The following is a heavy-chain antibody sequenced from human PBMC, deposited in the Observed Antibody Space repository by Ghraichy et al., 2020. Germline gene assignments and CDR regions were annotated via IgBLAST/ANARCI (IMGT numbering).Heavy chain of an antibody. CDR3: ATQYQPGTPFDY. D-gene: IGHD7-27*01. V-gene: IGHV4-34*01. Sequence: SETLSLTCAVYGGSFSGYYWSWIRQPPGKGLEWIGEINHSGSTNYNPSLKSRVTISVDTSKNQFSLKLSSVTAADTAVYYCATQYQPGTPFDYWGQGTLVTVSS. J-gene: IGHJ4*02. CDR1: GGSFSGYY. CDR2: INHSGST.